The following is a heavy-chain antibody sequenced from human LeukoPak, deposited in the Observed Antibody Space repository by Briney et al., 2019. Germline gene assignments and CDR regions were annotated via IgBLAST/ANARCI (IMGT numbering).Heavy chain of an antibody. J-gene: IGHJ4*02. CDR3: ARDSSIAARGFDY. CDR2: IYHSGST. Sequence: SETLSLTCAVSGGSISSSNWWSWVRQPPGKGLEWIGEIYHSGSTNYNPSLKSRVTISVDKSKNQFSLKLSSVTAADTAVYYCARDSSIAARGFDYWGQGTLVTVSS. CDR1: GGSISSSNW. D-gene: IGHD6-6*01. V-gene: IGHV4-4*02.